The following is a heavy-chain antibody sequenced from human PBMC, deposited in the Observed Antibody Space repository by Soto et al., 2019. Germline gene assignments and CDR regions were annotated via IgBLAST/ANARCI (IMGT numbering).Heavy chain of an antibody. Sequence: GESLKISCKGSGYSFTSYWIGWVRQMPGKGLEWMGIIYPGDSDTRYSPSFQGQVTISADKSISTAYLQWSSLKASDTAMYYCAGLAGIHRAPRYSFDPGGRGTLVTVSS. D-gene: IGHD5-12*01. J-gene: IGHJ5*02. V-gene: IGHV5-51*01. CDR1: GYSFTSYW. CDR3: AGLAGIHRAPRYSFDP. CDR2: IYPGDSDT.